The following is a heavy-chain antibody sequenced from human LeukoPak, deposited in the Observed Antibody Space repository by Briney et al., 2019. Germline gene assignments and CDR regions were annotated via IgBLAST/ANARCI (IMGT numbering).Heavy chain of an antibody. J-gene: IGHJ4*02. D-gene: IGHD6-13*01. CDR2: FDPEDGET. CDR1: GYTLTELS. CDR3: ATVGGRWYDIDY. Sequence: ASVKVSCKVSGYTLTELSMHWVRQAPGKGLEWMGGFDPEDGETIYAQKFQGRVTMTEDTSTDTAYMGLSSLRSEDTAVYYCATVGGRWYDIDYWGQGTLVTVSS. V-gene: IGHV1-24*01.